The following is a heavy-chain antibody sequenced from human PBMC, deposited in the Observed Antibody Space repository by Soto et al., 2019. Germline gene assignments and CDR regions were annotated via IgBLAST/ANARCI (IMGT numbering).Heavy chain of an antibody. V-gene: IGHV3-23*01. D-gene: IGHD2-15*01. CDR2: VSIGGST. CDR1: GFTFSSYA. J-gene: IGHJ4*02. CDR3: AKRRGAGGDFDY. Sequence: DVQLLESGGGLVQPEGSLRLSCAASGFTFSSYAMGWVRQGPGKGLEWVAVVSIGGSTHYADSVRGRFTISRDNSTTTLSLQMNSLTAEDTAVYFCAKRRGAGGDFDYWGQGALVTVSS.